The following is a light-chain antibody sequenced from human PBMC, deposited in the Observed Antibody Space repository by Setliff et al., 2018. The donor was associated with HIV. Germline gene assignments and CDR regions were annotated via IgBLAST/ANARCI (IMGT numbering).Light chain of an antibody. V-gene: IGLV2-11*01. CDR1: SSDVGGYNY. CDR3: CSYAVTYTLI. CDR2: DVT. Sequence: QSALTQPRSVSGSPGQSVTISCTGTSSDVGGYNYVSWHQQHPGKAPKLMIYDVTKRPSGVPDRFSGSKSGNTASLTISGLQAEDEADHYCCSYAVTYTLIFGGGTKVTVL. J-gene: IGLJ2*01.